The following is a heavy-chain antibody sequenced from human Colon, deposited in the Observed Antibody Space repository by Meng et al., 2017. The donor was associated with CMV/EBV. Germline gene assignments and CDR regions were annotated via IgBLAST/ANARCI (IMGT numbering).Heavy chain of an antibody. CDR1: SYA. Sequence: SYAISWVRQAPGQGLEWMGGIIPIFGTANYAQKFQGRVTITTDESTSTAYMELSSLRSEDTAVYYCARGVRDYGDHAGVGEYNWFDPWGQGTLVTVSS. V-gene: IGHV1-69*05. CDR3: ARGVRDYGDHAGVGEYNWFDP. D-gene: IGHD4-17*01. J-gene: IGHJ5*02. CDR2: IIPIFGTA.